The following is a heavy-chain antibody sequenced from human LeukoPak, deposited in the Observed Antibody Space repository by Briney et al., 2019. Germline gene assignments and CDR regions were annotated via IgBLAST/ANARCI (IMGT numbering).Heavy chain of an antibody. V-gene: IGHV3-21*04. CDR1: GFTFSSYS. Sequence: GGSLRLSCAASGFTFSSYSMNWVRQAPGKGLEWVSSISSSSSYIYYADSVKGRFTISRDNAKNSLYLQMNSLRAEDTALYYCAKSVHDYGDYSDAFDIWGQGTMVTVSS. CDR3: AKSVHDYGDYSDAFDI. J-gene: IGHJ3*02. CDR2: ISSSSSYI. D-gene: IGHD4-17*01.